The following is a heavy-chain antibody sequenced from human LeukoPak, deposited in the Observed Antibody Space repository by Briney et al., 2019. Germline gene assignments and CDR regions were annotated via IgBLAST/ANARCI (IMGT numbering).Heavy chain of an antibody. D-gene: IGHD1-26*01. Sequence: ASVKVSCKASGGTFSSYAISWVRQAPGQGLEWMGGIIPIFGTANYAQKSQGRVTITADGSTSTAYMELSSLRSEDTAVYYCARGGVGASLDYWGQGTLVTVSS. CDR2: IIPIFGTA. J-gene: IGHJ4*02. CDR1: GGTFSSYA. CDR3: ARGGVGASLDY. V-gene: IGHV1-69*01.